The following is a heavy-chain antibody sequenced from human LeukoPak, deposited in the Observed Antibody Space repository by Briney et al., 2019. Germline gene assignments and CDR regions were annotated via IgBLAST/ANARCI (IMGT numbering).Heavy chain of an antibody. CDR3: ARNGGLGLEWLMTLDS. V-gene: IGHV4-4*09. J-gene: IGHJ4*02. CDR1: GGSISSYY. D-gene: IGHD3-3*01. Sequence: SETLSLTCNVSGGSISSYYWSWIRQPPGKGLEWIGYISTSGSTNYNPSLKSRVTISVDTSKNQLSLKLSSVTAADTAVYYCARNGGLGLEWLMTLDSWGQGTLVTVSS. CDR2: ISTSGST.